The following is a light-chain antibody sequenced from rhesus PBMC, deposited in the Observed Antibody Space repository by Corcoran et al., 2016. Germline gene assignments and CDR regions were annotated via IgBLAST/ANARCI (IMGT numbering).Light chain of an antibody. CDR3: QHGYGAPWT. V-gene: IGKV1-25*01. CDR2: KAS. J-gene: IGKJ1*01. CDR1: QGISNN. Sequence: DIQMTQSPSSLSASVGDRVTIICQARQGISNNLAWYQQNPGKVPKLLVYKASPLQSGVPLRFSGSGSGTVFTLTIRSLQPGDFATYYCQHGYGAPWTFGQGTKVEIK.